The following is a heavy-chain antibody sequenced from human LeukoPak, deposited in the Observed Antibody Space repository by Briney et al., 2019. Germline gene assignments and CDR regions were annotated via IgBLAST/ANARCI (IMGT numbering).Heavy chain of an antibody. Sequence: GGSLRLSCAASGFTFRTYGMNWVRQAPGKGLEWISYINSNSDTVHYSNSVEGRFTISRDNAKNSLYLQMNSLRAEDTAVYYCARGARYSSSQDYWGQGTLVTVSS. J-gene: IGHJ4*02. CDR2: INSNSDTV. D-gene: IGHD6-13*01. V-gene: IGHV3-48*04. CDR1: GFTFRTYG. CDR3: ARGARYSSSQDY.